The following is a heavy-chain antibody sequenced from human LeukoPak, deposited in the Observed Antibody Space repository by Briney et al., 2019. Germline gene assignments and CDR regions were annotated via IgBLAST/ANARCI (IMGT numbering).Heavy chain of an antibody. V-gene: IGHV3-23*01. J-gene: IGHJ2*01. CDR1: GFTFSSCA. CDR3: ADPGGSGAQFDL. D-gene: IGHD3-10*01. Sequence: PGGSLTLSCTASGFTFSSCAMSWVRQAQGKGLEWVSTISGSGHNTHYADSVKGRFTISRDNSENTVYLQMNSLRAEDTAVYYCADPGGSGAQFDLWGRGTLLTVSS. CDR2: ISGSGHNT.